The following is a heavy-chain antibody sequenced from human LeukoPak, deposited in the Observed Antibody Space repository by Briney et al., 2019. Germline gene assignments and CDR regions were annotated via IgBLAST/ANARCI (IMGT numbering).Heavy chain of an antibody. CDR3: ARARGYCSSTSCYANYYYGMDV. D-gene: IGHD2-2*01. V-gene: IGHV4-30-2*01. CDR2: IYHSGST. Sequence: SETLSLTCVVSGGSISSGVYSWNWIRQPPGKGLEWIGNIYHSGSTNYNPSLKSRVTISVDTSKNQFSLKLSSVTAADTAVYYCARARGYCSSTSCYANYYYGMDVWGQGTTVTVSS. CDR1: GGSISSGVYS. J-gene: IGHJ6*02.